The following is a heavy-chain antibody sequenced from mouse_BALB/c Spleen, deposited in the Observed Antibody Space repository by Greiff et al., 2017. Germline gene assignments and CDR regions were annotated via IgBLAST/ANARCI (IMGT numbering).Heavy chain of an antibody. J-gene: IGHJ2*01. V-gene: IGHV3-2*02. CDR1: GYSITSDYA. CDR2: ISYSGST. Sequence: DVQLQESGPGLVKPSQSLSLTCTVTGYSITSDYAWNWIRQFPGNKLEWMGYISYSGSTSYNPSLKSRISITRDTSKNQFFLQLNSVTTEDTATYYCAREGRYYFDYWGQGTALTVSS. CDR3: AREGRYYFDY.